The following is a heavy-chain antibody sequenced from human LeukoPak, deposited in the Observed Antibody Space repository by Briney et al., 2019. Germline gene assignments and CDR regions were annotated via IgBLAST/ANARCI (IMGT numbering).Heavy chain of an antibody. D-gene: IGHD5-24*01. Sequence: SETLSLTCAVYGGSFSGYYWSWIRQPPGKGLEWIGEINHSGSTNYNPSLKSRVTISVDTSKNQFSLKLSSVTAADTAVYYCARDRDGYNHVDSWGQGTLVTVSS. CDR1: GGSFSGYY. J-gene: IGHJ4*02. CDR2: INHSGST. CDR3: ARDRDGYNHVDS. V-gene: IGHV4-34*01.